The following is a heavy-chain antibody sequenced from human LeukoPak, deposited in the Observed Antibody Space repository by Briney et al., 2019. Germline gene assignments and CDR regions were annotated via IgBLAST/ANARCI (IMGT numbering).Heavy chain of an antibody. D-gene: IGHD2-21*01. J-gene: IGHJ3*02. CDR3: ARVVVGTSDI. Sequence: SQTLSPTCTVSGGSISSADYYWGWIRQPPGKGLEWIGDMYYSGSTYYNPSLKSRVTISVDTSKNPLSLRLSSVTAADTAVYYCARVVVGTSDIWGQGKMVTASS. CDR1: GGSISSADYY. V-gene: IGHV4-30-4*01. CDR2: MYYSGST.